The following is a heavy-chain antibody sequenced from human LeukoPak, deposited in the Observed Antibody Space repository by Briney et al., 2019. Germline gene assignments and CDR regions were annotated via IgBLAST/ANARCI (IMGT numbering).Heavy chain of an antibody. Sequence: SETLSLTCTVSGDSISSGDYYWSWIRQPAGKGLEWIGRISSSGSTNYNPSLKSRVTISLDTSKNQFSLKLSSVTAADTAVYYCASVRRGFGESSKYYAYYYMGVWGKGTTVTISS. V-gene: IGHV4-61*02. J-gene: IGHJ6*03. CDR1: GDSISSGDYY. CDR3: ASVRRGFGESSKYYAYYYMGV. CDR2: ISSSGST. D-gene: IGHD3-10*01.